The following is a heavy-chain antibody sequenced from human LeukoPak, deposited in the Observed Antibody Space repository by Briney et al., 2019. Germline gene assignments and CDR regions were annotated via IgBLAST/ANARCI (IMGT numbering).Heavy chain of an antibody. J-gene: IGHJ6*02. Sequence: GASVKVSCKASGYTFTSYDINWVRQATGQGLEWMGWMNPNSGNTGYAQKFQGRVTMTRNTSISTAYMELSSLRSEDTAVYYCARGWGSNQITINYYYYGMDVWGQGTTVTVSS. CDR1: GYTFTSYD. CDR3: ARGWGSNQITINYYYYGMDV. V-gene: IGHV1-8*01. CDR2: MNPNSGNT. D-gene: IGHD4-11*01.